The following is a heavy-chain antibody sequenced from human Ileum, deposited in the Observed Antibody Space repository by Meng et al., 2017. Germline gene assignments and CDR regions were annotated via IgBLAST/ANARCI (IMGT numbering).Heavy chain of an antibody. CDR3: ARRTQSTGTALGY. V-gene: IGHV1-8*01. CDR2: MNPNSGNT. J-gene: IGHJ4*02. D-gene: IGHD1-1*01. CDR1: GFIFSSYD. Sequence: QVQLVQSGPEVKKPGASVTVSCKASGFIFSSYDINWVRQAPRQGLEWMGWMNPNSGNTDFAQKFQDRITMTRDTSINTAYMELSSLTSEDTAVYYCARRTQSTGTALGYWGQGTLVTVSS.